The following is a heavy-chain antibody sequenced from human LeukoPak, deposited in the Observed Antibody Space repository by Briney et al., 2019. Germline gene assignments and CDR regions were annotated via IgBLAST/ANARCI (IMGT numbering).Heavy chain of an antibody. J-gene: IGHJ4*02. Sequence: GGSLRLSCAASGFTFSSYAMSWVRQAPGKGLEWVSAISGSGGSTYYADSVKGRFTISRDNSKNTLYLQMNSLRAEDTAVYYCAKDKWDSSGWYNPIYYFDYWGQGTLVTVSS. CDR1: GFTFSSYA. V-gene: IGHV3-23*01. CDR2: ISGSGGST. CDR3: AKDKWDSSGWYNPIYYFDY. D-gene: IGHD6-19*01.